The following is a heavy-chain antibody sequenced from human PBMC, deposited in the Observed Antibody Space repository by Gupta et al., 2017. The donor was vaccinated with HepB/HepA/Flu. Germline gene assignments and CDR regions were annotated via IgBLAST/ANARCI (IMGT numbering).Heavy chain of an antibody. V-gene: IGHV4-31*03. J-gene: IGHJ5*02. D-gene: IGHD3-3*01. CDR3: ARVGITIGGVVNGFDP. CDR2: IYYSGST. CDR1: GGSISSGGYY. Sequence: QVQLQESGPGLVNPSQTLSLTCTVSGGSISSGGYYWSWIRQNPGKGLEWIGYIYYSGSTYYNQPRKIRFTISVDTSKNQFPLKLSSVTAAAKDGYYCARVGITIGGVVNGFDPWGQGTMVTVSS.